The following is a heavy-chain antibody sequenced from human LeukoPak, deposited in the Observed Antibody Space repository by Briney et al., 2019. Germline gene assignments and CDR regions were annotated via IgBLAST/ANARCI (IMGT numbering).Heavy chain of an antibody. CDR1: GGSFSGYY. J-gene: IGHJ4*02. CDR2: INHSGST. V-gene: IGHV4-34*01. Sequence: SETLSLTCAVYGGSFSGYYWSWIRQPPGKGLEWIGEINHSGSTNYNPSLKNRVTISVDTSKNQFSLKLSSVTAADTAVYYCARGGVRGAFDYWGQGTLVTVSS. CDR3: ARGGVRGAFDY. D-gene: IGHD3-10*01.